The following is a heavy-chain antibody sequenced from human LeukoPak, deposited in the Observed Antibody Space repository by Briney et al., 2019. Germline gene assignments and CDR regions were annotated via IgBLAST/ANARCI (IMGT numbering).Heavy chain of an antibody. Sequence: SETLSLTCTVSGDSIISNIYWWDWVRLPPGKGLEWIGATFYTGRTFYGPSLKSRVTISVDTSKNQFSLDLSSATAADAAVYYCARRRHNFDFYDVWGQGTRVTVSS. CDR2: TFYTGRT. D-gene: IGHD3/OR15-3a*01. V-gene: IGHV4-39*01. J-gene: IGHJ3*01. CDR3: ARRRHNFDFYDV. CDR1: GDSIISNIYW.